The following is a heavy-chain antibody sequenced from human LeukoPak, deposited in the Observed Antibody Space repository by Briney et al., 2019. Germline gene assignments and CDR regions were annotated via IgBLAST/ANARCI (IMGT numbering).Heavy chain of an antibody. CDR3: AREEEGSWIMMEAFDI. CDR1: GYTFTGYY. V-gene: IGHV1-2*02. Sequence: ASVKVSCKASGYTFTGYYMHWVRQAPGQGLEWMGWINPNSGGTNYAQKFQGRVTMTRDTSISTAYMELSRLRSDDTAVYYCAREEEGSWIMMEAFDIWGQGTMVTVSS. CDR2: INPNSGGT. D-gene: IGHD6-13*01. J-gene: IGHJ3*02.